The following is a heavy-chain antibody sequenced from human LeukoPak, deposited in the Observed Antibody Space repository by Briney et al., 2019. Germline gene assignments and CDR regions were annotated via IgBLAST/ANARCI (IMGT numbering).Heavy chain of an antibody. CDR3: ARGAWIQLWLLDY. D-gene: IGHD5-18*01. CDR2: IYYGGST. Sequence: SETLSLTCTVSGGSISSYYWSWIRQPPGEGLEWIGYIYYGGSTNYNPSLKSRVTMTRDTSTSTVYMELSSLRSEDTAVYYCARGAWIQLWLLDYWGQGTLVTVSS. J-gene: IGHJ4*02. CDR1: GGSISSYY. V-gene: IGHV4-59*01.